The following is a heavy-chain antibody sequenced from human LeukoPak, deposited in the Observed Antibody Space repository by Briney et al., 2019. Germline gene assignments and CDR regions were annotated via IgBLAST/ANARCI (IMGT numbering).Heavy chain of an antibody. CDR3: ARDLVSVLRFLEWTGQRPEDAFDI. J-gene: IGHJ3*02. D-gene: IGHD3-3*01. CDR1: GYTFTSYG. V-gene: IGHV1-18*01. Sequence: ASVKVSCKASGYTFTSYGISWVRQAPGQGLEWMGWISAYNGNTNYAQKLQGRVTMTTDTSTSTAYMELRSLRSDDTAVYYCARDLVSVLRFLEWTGQRPEDAFDIWGQGTMVTVSS. CDR2: ISAYNGNT.